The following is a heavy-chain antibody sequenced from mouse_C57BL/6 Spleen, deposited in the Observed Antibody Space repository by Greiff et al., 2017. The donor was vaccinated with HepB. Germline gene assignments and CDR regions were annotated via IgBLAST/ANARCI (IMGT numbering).Heavy chain of an antibody. J-gene: IGHJ2*01. CDR3: ARKGEDYGSSYRGYCDY. D-gene: IGHD1-1*01. CDR2: IDPSDSYT. CDR1: GYTFTSYW. Sequence: QVQLQQPGAELVMPGASVKLSCKASGYTFTSYWLHWVKQRPGQGLEWIGEIDPSDSYTNYNPKFKGKSTLTVDQSSSTAYMQLSSLTSEDSAVYYCARKGEDYGSSYRGYCDYWGQGTTLTVSS. V-gene: IGHV1-69*01.